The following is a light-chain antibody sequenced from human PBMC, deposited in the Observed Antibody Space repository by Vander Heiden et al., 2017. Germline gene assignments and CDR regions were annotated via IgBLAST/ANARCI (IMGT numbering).Light chain of an antibody. J-gene: IGKJ1*01. V-gene: IGKV1D-8*02. CDR3: RLYESLAQT. CDR2: AAS. Sequence: AIWMTQSPSLLSASTGDRVTISCRMSQGISSYLAWYQHKPGKAPELLIYAASTLQSGVPSRYSGSESLGDFTLTISCLQFEDFATYYCRLYESLAQTFGQGTKVEIK. CDR1: QGISSY.